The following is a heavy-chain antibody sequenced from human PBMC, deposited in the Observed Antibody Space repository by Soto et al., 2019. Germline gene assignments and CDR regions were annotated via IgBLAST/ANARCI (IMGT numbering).Heavy chain of an antibody. CDR1: GGSISSGGYY. CDR3: AYCGGDCSAEYFQH. V-gene: IGHV4-31*03. CDR2: IYYSGST. D-gene: IGHD2-21*02. J-gene: IGHJ1*01. Sequence: PSETLSLTYTVSGGSISSGGYYWSWIRQHPGEGLEWIGYIYYSGSTYYNPPLKSRVTISVDTSKNQFSLKLSSVTAADTAVYYCAYCGGDCSAEYFQHWGQGTLVTVSS.